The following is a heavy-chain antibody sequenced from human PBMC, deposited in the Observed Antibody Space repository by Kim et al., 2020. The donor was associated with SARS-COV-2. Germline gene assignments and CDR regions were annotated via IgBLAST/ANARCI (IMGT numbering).Heavy chain of an antibody. V-gene: IGHV3-20*01. CDR3: AREGAALDYFDY. CDR1: GFTFDDYG. J-gene: IGHJ4*02. D-gene: IGHD6-6*01. CDR2: INWNAGST. Sequence: GGSLRLSCAASGFTFDDYGMSWVRQAPGKGLEWVSGINWNAGSTGYADSVKGRFTISRDNAKNSLYLQMNSLRAEDTALYHCAREGAALDYFDYWGQGTLVTVSS.